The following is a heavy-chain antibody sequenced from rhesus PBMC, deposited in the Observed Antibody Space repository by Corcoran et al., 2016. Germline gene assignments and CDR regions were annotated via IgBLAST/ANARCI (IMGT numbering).Heavy chain of an antibody. CDR1: GGTLSSGYYY. CDR2: IYSNSEST. J-gene: IGHJ4*01. Sequence: QVQLQESGPGVVKPSETLSLPCAVSGGTLSSGYYYWSWIRPPPGTGLEWIGGIYSNSESTTYNPSIKSRVTMSKDTSKNQFSLKLSSVTATDTAGYYGARGYTAATYYFDYWGQGVLVTVSS. CDR3: ARGYTAATYYFDY. D-gene: IGHD6-31*01. V-gene: IGHV4S12*01.